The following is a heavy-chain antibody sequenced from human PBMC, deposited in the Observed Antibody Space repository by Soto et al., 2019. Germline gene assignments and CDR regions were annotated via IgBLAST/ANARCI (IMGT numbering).Heavy chain of an antibody. CDR3: ARASTVIHPPRRMDA. CDR2: INGGSSNI. V-gene: IGHV3-21*02. J-gene: IGHJ6*02. Sequence: EVQLVESGGGLVQPGGSLRLSCAASGFTFSDYSMNWVRQAPGKGLEWVSAINGGSSNIYYADSVKGRFTISRDNAKNTLILQMDSLRAEDTVVYYCARASTVIHPPRRMDAWGQGTTVTVSS. CDR1: GFTFSDYS. D-gene: IGHD2-2*01.